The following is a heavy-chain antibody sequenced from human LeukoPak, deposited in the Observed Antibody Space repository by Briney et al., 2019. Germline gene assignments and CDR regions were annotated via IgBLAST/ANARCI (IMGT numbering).Heavy chain of an antibody. V-gene: IGHV3-23*01. CDR2: ITGRGDDT. Sequence: GGSLRLSCAASDFSFITYAMSWLRQAPGKGLEWVSTITGRGDDTYYAASVKGRFTISRDDAKNSLYLQMNSLRAEDTAVYYCASSARTLAYCGGDCYALDYWGQGTLVTVSS. CDR1: DFSFITYA. CDR3: ASSARTLAYCGGDCYALDY. J-gene: IGHJ4*02. D-gene: IGHD2-21*02.